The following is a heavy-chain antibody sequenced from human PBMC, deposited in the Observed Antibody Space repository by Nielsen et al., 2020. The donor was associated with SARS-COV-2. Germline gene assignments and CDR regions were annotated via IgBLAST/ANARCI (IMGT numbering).Heavy chain of an antibody. Sequence: SGPTLVKPTQTLTLTCTFSGFSLSISGVGVGWIRQPPGKALEWLALIYWNDDKRYSPSLKSRLTITKDTSKNQVVLTMTNMDPVDTATYYCAHSKLLRGYRGFDYWGQGTLVTVSS. V-gene: IGHV2-5*01. CDR3: AHSKLLRGYRGFDY. J-gene: IGHJ4*02. CDR2: IYWNDDK. D-gene: IGHD3-22*01. CDR1: GFSLSISGVG.